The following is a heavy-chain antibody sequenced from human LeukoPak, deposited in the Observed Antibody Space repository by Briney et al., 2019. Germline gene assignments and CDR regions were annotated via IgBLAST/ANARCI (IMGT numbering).Heavy chain of an antibody. CDR3: ARQYSYGFFDYYYYYMDV. CDR2: ISAYNGNA. CDR1: GYTFTSYG. V-gene: IGHV1-18*01. J-gene: IGHJ6*03. Sequence: ASVKVSCKASGYTFTSYGISWVRQAPGQGLEWMGWISAYNGNANYAQKLQSRVTMTTDTSTSTAYMELRSLRSDDTAVYYCARQYSYGFFDYYYYYMDVWVKGTTVTVSS. D-gene: IGHD5-18*01.